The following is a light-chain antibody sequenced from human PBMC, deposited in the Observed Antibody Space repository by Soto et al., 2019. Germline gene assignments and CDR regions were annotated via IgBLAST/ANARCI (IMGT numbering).Light chain of an antibody. CDR1: QSISSS. CDR2: NAS. V-gene: IGKV1-5*03. J-gene: IGKJ1*01. Sequence: DSQMTQSPSTLSASVGDRVTITCRASQSISSSLAWYQQKPGKASKLLIYNASSVESGVPSRFSGSGSGTEFTLTISSLPPDDFATYYCQQYNSLGTFGQGTKVEIK. CDR3: QQYNSLGT.